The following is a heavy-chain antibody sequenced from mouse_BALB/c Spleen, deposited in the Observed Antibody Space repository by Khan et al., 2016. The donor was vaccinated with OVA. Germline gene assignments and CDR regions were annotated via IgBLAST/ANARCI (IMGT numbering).Heavy chain of an antibody. CDR3: ARELRLGGFAY. CDR2: IWGDGST. J-gene: IGHJ3*01. V-gene: IGHV2-6-7*01. Sequence: QVQLMESGPGLVAPSQSLSITCTVSGFSLTDYGINWIRQPPGKGLEWLGMIWGDGSTDYNSALKSRLSISKDNSKSQVFLKMNSLQTDDTARFYCARELRLGGFAYWGQGTLVTVSA. D-gene: IGHD1-2*01. CDR1: GFSLTDYG.